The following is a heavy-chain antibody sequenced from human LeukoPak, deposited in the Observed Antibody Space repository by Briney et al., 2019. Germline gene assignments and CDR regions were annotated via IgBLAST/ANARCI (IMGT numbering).Heavy chain of an antibody. Sequence: ASETLSLTCAVYGGSFSGYYWSWIRQPPGKGLEWIGEINHSGSTNYNPSLKSRVTISVDTSKNQFSLKLSSVTAADTAVYYCARDYYDSSGYLGLLGYWGQGTLVTVSS. V-gene: IGHV4-34*01. CDR2: INHSGST. CDR3: ARDYYDSSGYLGLLGY. CDR1: GGSFSGYY. J-gene: IGHJ4*02. D-gene: IGHD3-22*01.